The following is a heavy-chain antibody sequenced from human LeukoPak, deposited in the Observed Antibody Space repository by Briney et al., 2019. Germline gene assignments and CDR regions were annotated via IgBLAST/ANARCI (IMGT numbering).Heavy chain of an antibody. Sequence: SQALSLTCAISGDTVSRQGVTWNWIRQSPSRGLEWLGKTYFKSQWFFDYAESVKSRMTINPDTSKNQFSLQLNSVTPDDTAVYYCARVSDYCFDQWGQGTLVTVSS. CDR1: GDTVSRQGVT. J-gene: IGHJ4*02. D-gene: IGHD2-21*01. CDR3: ARVSDYCFDQ. V-gene: IGHV6-1*01. CDR2: TYFKSQWFF.